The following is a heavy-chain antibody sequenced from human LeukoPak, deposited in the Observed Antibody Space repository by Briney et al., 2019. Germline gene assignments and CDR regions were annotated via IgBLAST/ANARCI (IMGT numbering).Heavy chain of an antibody. V-gene: IGHV3-9*01. CDR1: GFTFDDYA. D-gene: IGHD3-22*01. J-gene: IGHJ3*02. Sequence: PGRSLRLSCAASGFTFDDYAMHWVRQAPGKGLEWVSGISWNSGSIGYADSVKGRFTISRDNAKNSLYLQMNSLRAEDTAVYYCARDSYYYDSSGYSRAFDIWGQGTMVTVSS. CDR2: ISWNSGSI. CDR3: ARDSYYYDSSGYSRAFDI.